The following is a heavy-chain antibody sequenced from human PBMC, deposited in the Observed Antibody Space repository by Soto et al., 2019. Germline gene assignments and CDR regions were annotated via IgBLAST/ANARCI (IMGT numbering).Heavy chain of an antibody. Sequence: SVKVSCKASGGTFSSYAISWVRQAPGQGLEWMGGIIPIFGTANYAQKFQGRVTITADESTSTAYMELSSLRSEDTAVYYCARGGDTAMVSASWFDPWGQGTLVTVSS. V-gene: IGHV1-69*13. CDR2: IIPIFGTA. CDR1: GGTFSSYA. CDR3: ARGGDTAMVSASWFDP. D-gene: IGHD5-18*01. J-gene: IGHJ5*02.